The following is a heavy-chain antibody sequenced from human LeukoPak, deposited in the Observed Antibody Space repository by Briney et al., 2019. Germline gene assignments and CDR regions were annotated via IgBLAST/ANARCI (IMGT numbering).Heavy chain of an antibody. CDR1: GASINNYY. Sequence: SETLSLTCTVSGASINNYYWSWIRQPPGKGLEWIGYIYYSGSTNYSPSLKSRVTISVDTSKNQFSLRLSSVTAADTAVYYCARHGYDYGDYNWFDPWGQGTLVTVSS. J-gene: IGHJ5*02. D-gene: IGHD4-17*01. V-gene: IGHV4-59*08. CDR2: IYYSGST. CDR3: ARHGYDYGDYNWFDP.